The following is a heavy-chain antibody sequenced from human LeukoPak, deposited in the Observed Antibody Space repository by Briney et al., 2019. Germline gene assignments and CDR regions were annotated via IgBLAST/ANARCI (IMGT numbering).Heavy chain of an antibody. V-gene: IGHV3-74*01. J-gene: IGHJ3*02. D-gene: IGHD6-19*01. CDR1: GIIFSNYL. Sequence: GSPRLSCAASGIIFSNYLMHWVCQAPGKGLVWVSRIDSDGSSTTYADSVKGRFTVSRDNAKNTLYLQMNSLRAEDTAVYYCAKGYSSGWYSHDAFDIGGGDTMDTVSS. CDR3: AKGYSSGWYSHDAFDI. CDR2: IDSDGSST.